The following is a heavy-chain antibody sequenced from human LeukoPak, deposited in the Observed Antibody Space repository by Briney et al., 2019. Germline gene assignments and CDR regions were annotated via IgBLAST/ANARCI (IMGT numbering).Heavy chain of an antibody. CDR1: GYSFTGYY. V-gene: IGHV1-2*02. J-gene: IGHJ4*02. CDR2: INPNSGGT. D-gene: IGHD2-21*01. Sequence: ASVKVSCKASGYSFTGYYMHWVRQAPGQGLEWMGWINPNSGGTKYAQKFQGRVTMTRDTSISTAYMELSRLRSDDTAVYYCAKDRAWSVVVSPHDYWCQGTLVTVSS. CDR3: AKDRAWSVVVSPHDY.